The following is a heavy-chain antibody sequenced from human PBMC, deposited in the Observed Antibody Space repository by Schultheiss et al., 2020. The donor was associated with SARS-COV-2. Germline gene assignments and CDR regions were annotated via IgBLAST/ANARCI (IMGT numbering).Heavy chain of an antibody. J-gene: IGHJ6*02. CDR2: ISYDGSNK. V-gene: IGHV3-30-3*01. CDR3: AREEARGMDV. CDR1: GFTFSSYA. D-gene: IGHD5-12*01. Sequence: GSLRLSCAASGFTFSSYAMHWVRQAPGKGLEWVAVISYDGSNKYYADSVKGRFTISRDNSKNTLYLQMNSLRAEDTAVYYCAREEARGMDVWGQGTTVTVSS.